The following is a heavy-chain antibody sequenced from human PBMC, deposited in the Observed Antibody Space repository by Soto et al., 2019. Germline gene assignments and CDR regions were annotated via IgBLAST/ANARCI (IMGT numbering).Heavy chain of an antibody. CDR1: GGYISSGGYS. D-gene: IGHD3-22*01. Sequence: SETLSLTCAVSGGYISSGGYSCSWIRQPPGKGLEWIGYIYHSGSTNYNPSLKSRVTISVDTYKNQFSLTLSSVTAADTAVYYCARDVSSGHLDYWGQGTLVTVSS. CDR3: ARDVSSGHLDY. CDR2: IYHSGST. J-gene: IGHJ4*02. V-gene: IGHV4-30-2*01.